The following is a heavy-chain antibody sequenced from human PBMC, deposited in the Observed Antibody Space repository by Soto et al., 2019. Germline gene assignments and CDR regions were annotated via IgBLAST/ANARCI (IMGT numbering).Heavy chain of an antibody. V-gene: IGHV3-15*01. D-gene: IGHD2-2*01. Sequence: GSLRLSCAASGFTFSNAWMSWVRQAPGKGLEWVGRIKSKTDGGTTDYAAPVKGRFTISRDDSKNTLYLQMNSLKTEDTAVYYCSYCSSTSCSRGYYYYGMDVWGQGTTVTVSS. CDR3: SYCSSTSCSRGYYYYGMDV. J-gene: IGHJ6*02. CDR1: GFTFSNAW. CDR2: IKSKTDGGTT.